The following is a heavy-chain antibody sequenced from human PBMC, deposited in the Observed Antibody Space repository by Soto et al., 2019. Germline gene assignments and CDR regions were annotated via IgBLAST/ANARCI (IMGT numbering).Heavy chain of an antibody. V-gene: IGHV1-46*01. CDR1: GYTFTSYY. J-gene: IGHJ6*02. D-gene: IGHD6-13*01. Sequence: QVQLVQSGAEVKKPGASVKVSCKASGYTFTSYYMHWVRQAPGQGLEWMGIINPSGGSTSYAQKFQGRVTMTRDTSASTVYMELSSLRSEDRAVYYCARPLAAATPYYYYGMDVWGQGTTVTVSS. CDR3: ARPLAAATPYYYYGMDV. CDR2: INPSGGST.